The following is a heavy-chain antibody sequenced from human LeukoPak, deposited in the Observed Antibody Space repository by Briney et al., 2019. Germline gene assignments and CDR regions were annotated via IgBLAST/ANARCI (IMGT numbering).Heavy chain of an antibody. CDR3: AREDSSGWEGSFDY. V-gene: IGHV4-39*07. CDR2: IYYSGST. J-gene: IGHJ4*02. Sequence: PSETLSLTCTVSGGSISSSSYYWGWIRQPPGKGLEWIGSIYYSGSTYYNPSLKSRVTISVDTSKNQFSLKLSSVTAADTAVYYCAREDSSGWEGSFDYWGQGTLVTVSS. CDR1: GGSISSSSYY. D-gene: IGHD6-19*01.